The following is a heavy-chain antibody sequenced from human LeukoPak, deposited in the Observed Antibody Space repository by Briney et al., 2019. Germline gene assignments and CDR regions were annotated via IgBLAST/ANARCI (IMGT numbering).Heavy chain of an antibody. CDR1: GYNFISYG. D-gene: IGHD6-19*01. Sequence: ASVKVSCKASGYNFISYGISWVRQASGRGLEWMGWISPYNGNTNYAQKLQGRVTMTTDTPTSTAYMELRSLRSDDTAVYYCARVWVSAWPLYNYYYGMDVWGQGTTVAVSS. CDR2: ISPYNGNT. CDR3: ARVWVSAWPLYNYYYGMDV. V-gene: IGHV1-18*01. J-gene: IGHJ6*02.